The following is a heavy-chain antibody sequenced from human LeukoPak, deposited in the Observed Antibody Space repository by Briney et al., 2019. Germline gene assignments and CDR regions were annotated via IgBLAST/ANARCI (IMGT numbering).Heavy chain of an antibody. V-gene: IGHV4-4*08. J-gene: IGHJ4*02. CDR3: ATVKGYYGSGSPSFDS. CDR2: IYNSGST. Sequence: SETLPLTCTVSGGSISSYYWSWIRQPPGKGLEWIGYIYNSGSTNYNLSLKSRVTISLDTSRNQFSLKLSSVTAADTAVYYCATVKGYYGSGSPSFDSWGQGTLVTVSS. CDR1: GGSISSYY. D-gene: IGHD3-10*01.